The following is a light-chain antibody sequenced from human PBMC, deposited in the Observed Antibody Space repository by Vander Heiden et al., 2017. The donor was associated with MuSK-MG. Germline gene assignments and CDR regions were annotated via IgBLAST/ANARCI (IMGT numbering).Light chain of an antibody. V-gene: IGKV3-11*01. CDR1: QHVGDC. J-gene: IGKJ4*01. CDR3: QQGDSRPLI. Sequence: EFVLTQSPRTLSSSPGETATLSCRASQHVGDCLAWYKQKPGQAPRLLISGASKRAPDIPGRFSGDGSGTDFTLTIRNLESEEFAIYFCQQGDSRPLIFGGGTNVDSK. CDR2: GAS.